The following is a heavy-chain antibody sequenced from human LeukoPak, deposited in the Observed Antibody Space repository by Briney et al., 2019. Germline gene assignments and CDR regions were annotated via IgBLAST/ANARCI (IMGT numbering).Heavy chain of an antibody. Sequence: PGGSLRLSCAASGFTFSSYAMNWVRQAAGKGLEWISYISTDNTTIYYADSVKGRFTISRDNSKNTLYLQMNSLRAEDTAVYYCAKRCSSTSCYGYYYYMDVWGKGTTVTVSS. J-gene: IGHJ6*03. CDR3: AKRCSSTSCYGYYYYMDV. D-gene: IGHD2-2*01. V-gene: IGHV3-48*01. CDR1: GFTFSSYA. CDR2: ISTDNTTI.